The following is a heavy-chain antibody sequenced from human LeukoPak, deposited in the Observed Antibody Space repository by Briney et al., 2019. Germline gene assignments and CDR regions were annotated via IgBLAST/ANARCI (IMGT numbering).Heavy chain of an antibody. J-gene: IGHJ6*02. V-gene: IGHV3-48*04. CDR2: IISSSSTI. CDR3: ARDRVGGRYYYGMDV. D-gene: IGHD3-16*01. Sequence: GGSLRLSCVASGFNFNTYSMNWVRQAPGKGLERISYIISSSSTIYYADSVKGRFTISRDNAKNSLYLQMNSLRADDTAVYYCARDRVGGRYYYGMDVWGLGTTVTVSS. CDR1: GFNFNTYS.